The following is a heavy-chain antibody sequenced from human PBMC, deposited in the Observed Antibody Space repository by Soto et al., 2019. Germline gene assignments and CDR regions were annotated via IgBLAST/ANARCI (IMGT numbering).Heavy chain of an antibody. J-gene: IGHJ4*02. CDR2: ISSGGYTI. CDR1: CFTFSSYS. D-gene: IGHD3-3*01. CDR3: VRSRREWFGEVPPSDV. Sequence: PGGSLRLSCESSCFTFSSYSFNWVRQAPGQGLEWVSFISSGGYTIYHADSLEGRFSISRDDAKNSVYLQMSGLRMDDTAVYYCVRSRREWFGEVPPSDVWGRGTLVTVSS. V-gene: IGHV3-48*01.